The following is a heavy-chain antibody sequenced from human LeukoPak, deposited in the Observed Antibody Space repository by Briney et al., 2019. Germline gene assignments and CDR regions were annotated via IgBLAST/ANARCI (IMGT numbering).Heavy chain of an antibody. CDR1: GXTFSSYG. Sequence: GGSLRLSCAASGXTFSSYGMHWVPQAPGKGLEWVAVISYDGSNKYYADSVKGRFTISRDNSKNTLYLQMNSLRAEDTAVYYCAKEVGGSGWTSGYWGQGTLVTVSS. D-gene: IGHD6-19*01. CDR3: AKEVGGSGWTSGY. V-gene: IGHV3-30*18. J-gene: IGHJ4*02. CDR2: ISYDGSNK.